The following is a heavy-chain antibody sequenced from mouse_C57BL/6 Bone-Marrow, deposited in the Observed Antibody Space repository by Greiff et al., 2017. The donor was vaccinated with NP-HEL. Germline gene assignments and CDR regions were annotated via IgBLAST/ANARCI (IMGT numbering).Heavy chain of an antibody. V-gene: IGHV5-9*01. CDR2: ISGGGGNT. CDR3: ARHGEGLRHAMDY. CDR1: GFTFSSYT. D-gene: IGHD2-4*01. Sequence: EVQRVESGGGLVKPGGSLKLSCAASGFTFSSYTMSWVRQTPEKRLEWVATISGGGGNTYYPDSVKGRFTISRDNAKNTLYLQMSSLRSEDTALYYCARHGEGLRHAMDYWGQGTSVTVSS. J-gene: IGHJ4*01.